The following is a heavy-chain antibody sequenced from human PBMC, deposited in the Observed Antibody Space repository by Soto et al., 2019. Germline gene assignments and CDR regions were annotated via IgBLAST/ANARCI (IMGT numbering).Heavy chain of an antibody. CDR3: AHRRETSRDCDSTSCLTWFDY. CDR1: GFSFSASGVG. V-gene: IGHV2-5*01. Sequence: ITLKESGPTLVTPTQTLTLTCTFSGFSFSASGVGVGWIRQPPGKALEWLALIYWYDDERYSPSLKSRLTITKDTSKNQVVLTMTNLDPVDTATYYCAHRRETSRDCDSTSCLTWFDYWGQGTLVTVSS. CDR2: IYWYDDE. D-gene: IGHD2-2*01. J-gene: IGHJ4*02.